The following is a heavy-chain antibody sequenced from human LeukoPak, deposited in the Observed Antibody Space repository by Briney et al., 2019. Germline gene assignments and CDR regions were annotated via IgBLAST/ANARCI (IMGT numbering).Heavy chain of an antibody. Sequence: GGSLRLSCAASGFTFSSYWMHWVRQAPGKGLMWVSRINSDGSSTNYADSVKGRFTISRDNAKNTLYLQMNSLGAEDTAVYYCARVAQGALYYFYMDVWGKGTTVTISS. CDR1: GFTFSSYW. V-gene: IGHV3-74*01. CDR3: ARVAQGALYYFYMDV. J-gene: IGHJ6*03. CDR2: INSDGSST.